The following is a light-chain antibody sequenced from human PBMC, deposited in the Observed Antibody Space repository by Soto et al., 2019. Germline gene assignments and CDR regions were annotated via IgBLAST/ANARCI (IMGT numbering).Light chain of an antibody. Sequence: EIVLKQRPGNLSLSPGYRATLSCRASQSVSRSYLGWYQQKPGQAPRLLIYDASNRATGIPARFSCSGSRTDFTLTISSLDPEDSALYYCQQRSNWPPITFGQGTKVDIK. V-gene: IGKV3-11*01. CDR2: DAS. J-gene: IGKJ1*01. CDR1: QSVSRSY. CDR3: QQRSNWPPIT.